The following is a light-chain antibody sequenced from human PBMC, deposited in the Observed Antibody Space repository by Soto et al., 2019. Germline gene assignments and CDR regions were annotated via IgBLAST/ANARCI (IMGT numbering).Light chain of an antibody. V-gene: IGLV2-8*01. J-gene: IGLJ3*02. CDR3: SSYAGSSTWV. CDR1: SSDVGAYDY. CDR2: GVT. Sequence: QSALTQPPSASGSLGQSVTIPCTGTSSDVGAYDYVSWYQQHPGKAPKLVIYGVTERPSGVPDRFSGSKSGNTASLTVSGLQSEDEADYYCSSYAGSSTWVFGGGDQADRP.